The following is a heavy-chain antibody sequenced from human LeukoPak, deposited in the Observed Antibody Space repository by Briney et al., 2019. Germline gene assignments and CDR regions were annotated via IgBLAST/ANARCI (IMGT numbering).Heavy chain of an antibody. CDR3: AKDFHYYYDSSGSDY. D-gene: IGHD3-22*01. CDR1: GFTFSSYG. CDR2: IRYDGSNK. Sequence: GGSLRLSCAASGFTFSSYGMHWVRQAPGKGLEWVAFIRYDGSNKYYADSVKGRFTISRDNSKKTLYLQMNSLRAEDTAVYYCAKDFHYYYDSSGSDYWGQGTLVTVSS. V-gene: IGHV3-30*02. J-gene: IGHJ4*02.